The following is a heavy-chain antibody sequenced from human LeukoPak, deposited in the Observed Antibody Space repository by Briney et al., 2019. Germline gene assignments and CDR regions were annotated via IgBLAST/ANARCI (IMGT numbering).Heavy chain of an antibody. CDR1: VLTFCSYW. CDR3: ARGVETDTLHDY. CDR2: LNYDGNST. V-gene: IGHV3-74*01. D-gene: IGHD1-14*01. J-gene: IGHJ4*02. Sequence: GGSVSLSCAACVLTFCSYWMHGVRQPPAKGVVGVLRLNYDGNSTSYTDSGWGRYTHSRHIAKNTLYLPMNTMKQPDKAVYYWARGVETDTLHDYWGQGTLVTVSS.